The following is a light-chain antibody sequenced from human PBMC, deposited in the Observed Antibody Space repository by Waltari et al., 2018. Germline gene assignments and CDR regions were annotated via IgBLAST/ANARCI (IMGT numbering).Light chain of an antibody. CDR3: QQYISYPWT. J-gene: IGKJ1*01. CDR1: QTVDSC. V-gene: IGKV1-5*03. CDR2: KAS. Sequence: DIQMTQSPSTLSASVGDRVIMYCRASQTVDSCLAWYQQKPGQDPKLLIYKASSLESGVPSRFSGSGSGTEFTLTISSLQPDDFATYYCQQYISYPWTFGQGTKVEIK.